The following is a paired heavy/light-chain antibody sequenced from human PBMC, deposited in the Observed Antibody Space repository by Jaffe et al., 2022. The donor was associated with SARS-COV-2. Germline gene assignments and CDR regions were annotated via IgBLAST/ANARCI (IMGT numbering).Light chain of an antibody. V-gene: IGLV2-8*01. CDR1: SSDVGAYNY. Sequence: QSALTQPPSASGSPGQSVTFSCTGTSSDVGAYNYVSWYQQHPGKAPKLIIYDVTKRPSGVPNRFSGSKSGNTASLTVSGLQLEDEAVYYCCSYGGRRFPYVFGTGTTVTVL. CDR2: DVT. CDR3: CSYGGRRFPYV. J-gene: IGLJ1*01.
Heavy chain of an antibody. J-gene: IGHJ3*02. D-gene: IGHD3-10*01. CDR3: ARERLGSGTYSGYAFDI. CDR1: GFTSTNYY. Sequence: QVQLVQSGADVKEPGASVRVSCETSGFTSTNYYMHWLRQAPGQGGQGLEWLGIIYTSDYPEYSQKFQGRISLTRDTSTGTVYMELSDLTSADTAVYYCARERLGSGTYSGYAFDIWGQGTLVTVSP. CDR2: IYTSDYP. V-gene: IGHV1-46*01.